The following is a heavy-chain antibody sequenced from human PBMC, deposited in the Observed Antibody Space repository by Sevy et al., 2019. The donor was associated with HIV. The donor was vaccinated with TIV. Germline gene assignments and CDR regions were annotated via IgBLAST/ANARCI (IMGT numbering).Heavy chain of an antibody. Sequence: GGSLRLSCAASGFLFNNFAMDWVRQAPGKGLEWVSVISGGGGSTYYADSVKGRFTISRENSKNTVFLQMNSLRAEDTAAYYCAKHRGSRPSYAMDVWGQGTTVTVSS. V-gene: IGHV3-23*01. CDR2: ISGGGGST. J-gene: IGHJ6*02. D-gene: IGHD3-16*01. CDR1: GFLFNNFA. CDR3: AKHRGSRPSYAMDV.